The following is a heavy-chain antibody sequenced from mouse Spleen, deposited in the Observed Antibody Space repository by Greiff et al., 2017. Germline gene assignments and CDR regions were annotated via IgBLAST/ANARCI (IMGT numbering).Heavy chain of an antibody. D-gene: IGHD2-1*01. CDR3: ARDHYGNLAWFAY. CDR1: GYSITSGYY. Sequence: DVQLQQSGPGLVKPSQSLSLTCSVTGYSITSGYYWNWIRQFPGNKLEWMGYISYDGSNNYNPSLKNRISITRDTSKNQFFLKLNSVTTEDTATYYCARDHYGNLAWFAYWGQGTLVTVSA. CDR2: ISYDGSN. J-gene: IGHJ3*01. V-gene: IGHV3-6*01.